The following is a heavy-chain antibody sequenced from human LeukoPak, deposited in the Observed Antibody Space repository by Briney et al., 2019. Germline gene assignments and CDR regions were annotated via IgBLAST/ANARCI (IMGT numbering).Heavy chain of an antibody. CDR1: GFTFSSYT. Sequence: GGSLRLSCAASGFTFSSYTMNWVRQAPGKGLGWVSSIISSGSYIYYADSVTGRFTISRDNAKNSLYLQMNSLRAEDTAVYYCARDFGGYCSSSNCYLGWLDYWGQGTMVTVSS. CDR3: ARDFGGYCSSSNCYLGWLDY. J-gene: IGHJ3*01. V-gene: IGHV3-21*03. D-gene: IGHD2-2*01. CDR2: IISSGSYI.